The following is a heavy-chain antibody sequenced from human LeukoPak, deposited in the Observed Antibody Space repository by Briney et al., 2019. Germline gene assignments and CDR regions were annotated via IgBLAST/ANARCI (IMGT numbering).Heavy chain of an antibody. D-gene: IGHD3/OR15-3a*01. Sequence: PGGSLRLSCAASGFTFTSYVMSWVRQAPGKGLEWVSSITAGGGGTYYADSVKGRFTISRDNSKNTLYLQVNSLRAEDTAVYYCAKGEIFGLALGYWAQGTLVTVSS. CDR1: GFTFTSYV. J-gene: IGHJ4*02. CDR3: AKGEIFGLALGY. CDR2: ITAGGGGT. V-gene: IGHV3-23*01.